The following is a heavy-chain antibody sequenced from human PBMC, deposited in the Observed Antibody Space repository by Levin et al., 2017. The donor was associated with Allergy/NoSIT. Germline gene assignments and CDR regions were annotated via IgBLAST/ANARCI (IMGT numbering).Heavy chain of an antibody. J-gene: IGHJ4*02. V-gene: IGHV3-9*01. D-gene: IGHD7-27*01. CDR1: GFTFGDYA. CDR2: INWNRDKI. Sequence: PGGSLRLSCAASGFTFGDYAMHWVRQAPGKGLEWVSGINWNRDKIGYADSVRARFTISRDNAKNSLYLQMNSLGPEYTALYYCAKGLNWGSPNTFDYWGQGTLVTVSS. CDR3: AKGLNWGSPNTFDY.